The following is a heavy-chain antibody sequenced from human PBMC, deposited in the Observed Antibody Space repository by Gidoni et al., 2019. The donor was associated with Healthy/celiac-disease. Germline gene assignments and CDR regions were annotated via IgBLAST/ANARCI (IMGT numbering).Heavy chain of an antibody. Sequence: EVQLVESGGGLVQPGGSLRLSCAASGFTFSSYSMNWVRQAPGKGLEWVSYISSSSSTIYYADSVKGRFTISSDNAKNSLYLQMNSLRAEDTAVYYCAREGVKYGSGTFDLWGRGTLVTVSS. V-gene: IGHV3-48*01. D-gene: IGHD3-10*01. J-gene: IGHJ2*01. CDR2: ISSSSSTI. CDR1: GFTFSSYS. CDR3: AREGVKYGSGTFDL.